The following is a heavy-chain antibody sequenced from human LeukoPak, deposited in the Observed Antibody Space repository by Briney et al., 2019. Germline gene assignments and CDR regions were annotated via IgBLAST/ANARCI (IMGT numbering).Heavy chain of an antibody. D-gene: IGHD2-2*01. CDR3: ARDAVVPASLLDY. Sequence: PSETLSLTCTVSGYSISSGFYWGWIRQPPGKGLEWIGNVYHGGSSYYNPSLKSRVTISVDTSKNQFSLNLYSVTAADTAVYYCARDAVVPASLLDYWGQGTLVTVSS. CDR1: GYSISSGFY. CDR2: VYHGGSS. V-gene: IGHV4-38-2*02. J-gene: IGHJ4*02.